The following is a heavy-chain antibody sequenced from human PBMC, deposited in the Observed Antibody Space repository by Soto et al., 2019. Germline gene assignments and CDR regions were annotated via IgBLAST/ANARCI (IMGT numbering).Heavy chain of an antibody. CDR3: ARGAADFDY. D-gene: IGHD6-13*01. Sequence: EVQLVESGGGLVQPGGSLRLSCAASGFSVSSNYLSWVRQAPGKGLEWVSVIYGGGSTYYADSVKGRFTISRDNSKNTLYFQMNSLRAEDTAVYYCARGAADFDYWGQGTLVTVSS. V-gene: IGHV3-66*01. CDR1: GFSVSSNY. CDR2: IYGGGST. J-gene: IGHJ4*02.